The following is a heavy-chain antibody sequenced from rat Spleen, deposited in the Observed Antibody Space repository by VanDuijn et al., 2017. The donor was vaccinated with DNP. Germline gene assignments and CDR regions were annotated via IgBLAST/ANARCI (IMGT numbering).Heavy chain of an antibody. CDR2: ISYDGSST. CDR1: GFTFSDYY. CDR3: TTSRDGFAY. V-gene: IGHV5-29*01. Sequence: EVLLVESDGGLVQPGRSLKLSCAASGFTFSDYYMAWVRQAPTKGLEWVATISYDGSSTYYRDSVKGRFTISRDNAKSTLYLQMDSLRSEDTATYYCTTSRDGFAYWGQGTLVTVSS. J-gene: IGHJ3*01.